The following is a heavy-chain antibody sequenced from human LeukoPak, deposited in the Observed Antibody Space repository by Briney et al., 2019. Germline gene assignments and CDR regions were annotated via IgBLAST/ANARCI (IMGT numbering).Heavy chain of an antibody. CDR2: ISSSGSTI. V-gene: IGHV3-11*01. J-gene: IGHJ4*02. CDR3: ARRAGAYSHPYDY. CDR1: GFTVSSNY. D-gene: IGHD4/OR15-4a*01. Sequence: GGSLRLSCAASGFTVSSNYMSWVRQAPGKGLEWVSYISSSGSTIYYADSVKGRFTISRDNSKNTLDLQMNSLRAETPAVYCCARRAGAYSHPYDYWGQGTLVTVSS.